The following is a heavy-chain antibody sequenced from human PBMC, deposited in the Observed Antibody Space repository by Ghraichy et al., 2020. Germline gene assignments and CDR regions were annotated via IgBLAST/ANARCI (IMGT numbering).Heavy chain of an antibody. CDR1: GGSFSGYF. CDR3: AAFHYDTSGYYVNWFDT. J-gene: IGHJ5*02. D-gene: IGHD3-22*01. Sequence: SETLSLTCAVYGGSFSGYFWNWIRQPPGKGLEWIGEINQSGSTNYNPSLKSRLNISIDTSKNQFSLNLSSVTAADTAVYFCAAFHYDTSGYYVNWFDTWGQGTLVTVSS. CDR2: INQSGST. V-gene: IGHV4-34*01.